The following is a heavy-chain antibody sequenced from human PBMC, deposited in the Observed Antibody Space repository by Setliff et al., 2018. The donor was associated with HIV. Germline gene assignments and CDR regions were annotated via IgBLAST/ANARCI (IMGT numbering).Heavy chain of an antibody. J-gene: IGHJ3*02. CDR1: GGTFSNYA. D-gene: IGHD1-26*01. V-gene: IGHV1-69*10. CDR2: LIPIADIT. Sequence: SVKVSCKASGGTFSNYAFSWVRQAPGQGLEWMGGLIPIADITKSTQKFRDRVTFTADESTKTAQMELSGLTFEDTAIYHCAKDDHSGSYWVRDNEALDAFDIWGQGTMVTVSS. CDR3: AKDDHSGSYWVRDNEALDAFDI.